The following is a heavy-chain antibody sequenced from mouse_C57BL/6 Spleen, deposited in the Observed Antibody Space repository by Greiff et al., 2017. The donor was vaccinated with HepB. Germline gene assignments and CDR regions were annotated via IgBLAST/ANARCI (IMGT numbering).Heavy chain of an antibody. J-gene: IGHJ4*01. CDR1: GFSLTSYG. CDR3: ARQSYDYLYYYAMDY. D-gene: IGHD2-4*01. V-gene: IGHV2-6-1*01. Sequence: VKLMESGPGLVAPSQSLSITCTVSGFSLTSYGVHWVRQPPGKGLEWLVVIWSDGSTNYNSALKSRLSISKDNSKSQVFLKMNSLQTDDTAMYYCARQSYDYLYYYAMDYWGQGTSVTVSS. CDR2: IWSDGST.